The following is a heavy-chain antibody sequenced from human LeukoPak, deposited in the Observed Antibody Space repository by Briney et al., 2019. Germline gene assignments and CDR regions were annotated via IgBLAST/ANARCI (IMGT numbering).Heavy chain of an antibody. V-gene: IGHV3-53*01. Sequence: GSLRPFCAASGVTVRSNYISWVRQAPGKGLEWVSVIYSGGSTYYADSVKGRFTISRDNSKNTLYLQMNSLRAEDTAVYYCGRDGYNSGFDYWGQGTLVTVSS. CDR2: IYSGGST. J-gene: IGHJ4*02. CDR3: GRDGYNSGFDY. CDR1: GVTVRSNY. D-gene: IGHD5-24*01.